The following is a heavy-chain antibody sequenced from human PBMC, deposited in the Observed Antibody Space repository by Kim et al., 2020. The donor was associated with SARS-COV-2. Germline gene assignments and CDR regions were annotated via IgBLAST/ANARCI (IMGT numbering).Heavy chain of an antibody. CDR2: I. V-gene: IGHV3-48*03. Sequence: IYSEDSVGGRFTISRDNDKTSLFLQMTSLRAEDTAVYYCARGPNYSPFDYWGQGTLVTVSS. J-gene: IGHJ4*02. CDR3: ARGPNYSPFDY. D-gene: IGHD4-4*01.